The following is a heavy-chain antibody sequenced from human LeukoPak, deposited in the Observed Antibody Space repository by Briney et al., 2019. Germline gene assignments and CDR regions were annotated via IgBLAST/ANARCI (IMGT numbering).Heavy chain of an antibody. CDR2: ISSSSSYI. CDR3: ARDAGDIPDY. V-gene: IGHV3-21*01. Sequence: GGSLRLSCAASGFTFGSYSMNWVRQAPGKGLEWVSSISSSSSYIYYADSVKGRFTISRDNAKNSLYLQMNSLRAEDTAVYYCARDAGDIPDYWGQGTLVTVSS. CDR1: GFTFGSYS. J-gene: IGHJ4*02. D-gene: IGHD2-2*02.